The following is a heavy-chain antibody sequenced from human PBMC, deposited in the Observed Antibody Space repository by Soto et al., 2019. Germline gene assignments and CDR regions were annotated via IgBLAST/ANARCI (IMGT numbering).Heavy chain of an antibody. J-gene: IGHJ4*02. D-gene: IGHD3-10*01. Sequence: QVQLQESGPGLVKPSQTLSLTCTVSGGSISRGYYYWRWVRQPPGKGLEWIGYIYYSGSTYYNPSLKSRVTISVDTSKNQFSLKLSSVTAADTAVYYCARAQGSGFLVSWGQGTLVTVSS. CDR3: ARAQGSGFLVS. CDR1: GGSISRGYYY. V-gene: IGHV4-30-4*01. CDR2: IYYSGST.